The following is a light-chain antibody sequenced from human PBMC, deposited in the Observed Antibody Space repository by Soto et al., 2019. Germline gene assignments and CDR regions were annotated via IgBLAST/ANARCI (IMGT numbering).Light chain of an antibody. V-gene: IGLV1-44*01. CDR1: SSNIGSNT. CDR2: SNN. CDR3: AAWDDSLTGYV. J-gene: IGLJ1*01. Sequence: QSVLAQPPSASGTPGQRVTISCSGSSSNIGSNTVNWYQQLPGTAPKLLIYSNNQRPSGVPDRFSGSKSGTSASLAISGLQSEDVSDYYCAAWDDSLTGYVFGTG.